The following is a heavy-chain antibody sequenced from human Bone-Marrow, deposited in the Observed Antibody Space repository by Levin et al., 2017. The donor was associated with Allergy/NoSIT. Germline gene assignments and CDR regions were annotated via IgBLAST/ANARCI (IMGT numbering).Heavy chain of an antibody. D-gene: IGHD3-10*01. CDR2: INPNSGGT. CDR3: ARDPHEVRGVTHDAFDI. Sequence: ASVKVSCKASGYTFTGYYMHWVRQAPGQGLEWMGWINPNSGGTNYAQKFQGRVTMTRDTSISTAYMELSRLRSDDTAVYYCARDPHEVRGVTHDAFDIWGQGTMVTVSS. J-gene: IGHJ3*02. CDR1: GYTFTGYY. V-gene: IGHV1-2*02.